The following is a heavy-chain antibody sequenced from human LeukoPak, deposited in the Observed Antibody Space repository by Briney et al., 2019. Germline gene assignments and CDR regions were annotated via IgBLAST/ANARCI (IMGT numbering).Heavy chain of an antibody. J-gene: IGHJ4*02. Sequence: GGSLRLSCAASGFTFSDYYMSWVRQAPGKGLEWVSVIYSGGSTYYADSVKGRSTISRDNSKNTLYLQMNSLGAEDTAVYYCARGGESVYSDYWGQGTLVTVSS. D-gene: IGHD3-16*01. CDR2: IYSGGST. CDR1: GFTFSDYY. CDR3: ARGGESVYSDY. V-gene: IGHV3-66*01.